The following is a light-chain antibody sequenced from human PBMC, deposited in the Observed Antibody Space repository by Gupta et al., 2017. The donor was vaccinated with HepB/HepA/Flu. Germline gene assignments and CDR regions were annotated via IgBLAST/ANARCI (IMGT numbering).Light chain of an antibody. J-gene: IGLJ1*01. Sequence: QSALTQPASVSGFPGQSITISCTGTSSDIVTYNYVSWYQQHPGKAHKVMLYDVSNRPSGVSNRVSCYKSGNKASPLIFGLEAEDEADDYCSSSRSSTTPYVFGTGTKVTVL. CDR2: DVS. V-gene: IGLV2-14*03. CDR3: SSSRSSTTPYV. CDR1: SSDIVTYNY.